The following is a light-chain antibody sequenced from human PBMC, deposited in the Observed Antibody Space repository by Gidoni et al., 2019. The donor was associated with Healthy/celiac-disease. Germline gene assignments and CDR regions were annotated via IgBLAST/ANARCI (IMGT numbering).Light chain of an antibody. CDR2: DAS. V-gene: IGKV3-11*01. Sequence: EMVLTQSPATLSSSPGERATPSCRASQRVSSYLACYQQKPDQPPRLLIYDASTRTTGIPPRFSGSGSATDFTLTISSLEPADFAVYYCQQRSNWPLTFXGXTKVEIK. CDR3: QQRSNWPLT. J-gene: IGKJ4*01. CDR1: QRVSSY.